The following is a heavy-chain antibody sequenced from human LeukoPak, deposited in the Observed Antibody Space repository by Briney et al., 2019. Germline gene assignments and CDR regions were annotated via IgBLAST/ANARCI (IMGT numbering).Heavy chain of an antibody. D-gene: IGHD3-22*01. V-gene: IGHV4-4*09. J-gene: IGHJ4*02. CDR3: ARLTRGCTSPDSYDLDY. Sequence: SDTLSLTSTAPADSISSYYWRWIRQPPREGLEWIGYLYTSGGTNYIPSLKGRVTISIDTSKNQFSLKLSSVTAADSAVYYCARLTRGCTSPDSYDLDYWGQGTLVTVSS. CDR2: LYTSGGT. CDR1: ADSISSYY.